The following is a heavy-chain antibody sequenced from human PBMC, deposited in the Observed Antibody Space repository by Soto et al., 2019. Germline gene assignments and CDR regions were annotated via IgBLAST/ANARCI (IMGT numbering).Heavy chain of an antibody. V-gene: IGHV3-30*18. Sequence: SGGSLRLSCAASGFTFSSYGMHWVRQAPGKGLEWVAVISYDGSNKYYADSVKGRFTISRDNSKNTLYLQMNSLRAEDTAVYYCAKAVYCSSTSCSRPADYWGQGTLVTVSS. J-gene: IGHJ4*02. CDR1: GFTFSSYG. CDR2: ISYDGSNK. CDR3: AKAVYCSSTSCSRPADY. D-gene: IGHD2-2*01.